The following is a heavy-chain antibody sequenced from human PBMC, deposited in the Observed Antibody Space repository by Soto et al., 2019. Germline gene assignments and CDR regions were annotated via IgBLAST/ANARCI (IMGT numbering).Heavy chain of an antibody. Sequence: QVQLVQSGAEVAKPGSSVKVSCKASGDNFTNLALSWVRQAPGQGLVRTGGIIPALDMIKYAEKFQRRVTITADESTSTAYMQLSSLTSEDTAVYYCERDHFSGVTWAHFFAHWGQGTLVSVSS. CDR1: GDNFTNLA. D-gene: IGHD3-10*01. CDR3: ERDHFSGVTWAHFFAH. CDR2: IIPALDMI. V-gene: IGHV1-69*01. J-gene: IGHJ4*02.